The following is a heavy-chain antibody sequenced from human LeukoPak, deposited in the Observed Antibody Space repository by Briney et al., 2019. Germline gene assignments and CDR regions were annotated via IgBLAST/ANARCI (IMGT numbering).Heavy chain of an antibody. CDR2: IKADGGEK. CDR1: GFTFSKSW. J-gene: IGHJ4*02. CDR3: ARGGAARPDF. D-gene: IGHD6-6*01. V-gene: IGHV3-7*01. Sequence: GGSLRLSCATSGFTFSKSWMSWFRQTPGKGLEWVAKIKADGGEKDHVASVKGRFTISRDNAKNSLYLQMNSLRVEDTAVYYCARGGAARPDFWGQGTLVTVSS.